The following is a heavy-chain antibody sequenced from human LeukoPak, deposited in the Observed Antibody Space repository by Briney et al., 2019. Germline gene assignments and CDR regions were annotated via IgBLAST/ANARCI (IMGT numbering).Heavy chain of an antibody. CDR3: ARGSYSGSQDFVFAFDI. CDR1: GGTFSSYA. J-gene: IGHJ3*02. CDR2: IIPLFRTL. D-gene: IGHD1-26*01. V-gene: IGHV1-69*06. Sequence: GASVNVSCKASGGTFSSYAISGVRQAPGQGLDWMGGIIPLFRTLNYAQNFQGRVTITADKSTSTAYMELSSLRSEDTAVYYCARGSYSGSQDFVFAFDIWGQGTMVTVSS.